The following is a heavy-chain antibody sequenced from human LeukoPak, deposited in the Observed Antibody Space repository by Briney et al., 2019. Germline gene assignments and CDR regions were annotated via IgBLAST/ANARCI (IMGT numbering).Heavy chain of an antibody. V-gene: IGHV4-34*01. Sequence: PSETLSLTCTVSGGSISSYYWSWIRQPPGKGLEWIGEINHSGSTNYNPSLKSRVTISVDTSKNQFSLKLSSVTAADTAVYYCARHYSSYGPYFDYWGQGTLVTVSS. J-gene: IGHJ4*02. CDR2: INHSGST. CDR3: ARHYSSYGPYFDY. CDR1: GGSISSYY. D-gene: IGHD6-6*01.